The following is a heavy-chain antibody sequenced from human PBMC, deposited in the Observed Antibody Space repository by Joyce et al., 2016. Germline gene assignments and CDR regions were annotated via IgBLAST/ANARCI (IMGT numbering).Heavy chain of an antibody. CDR3: ARESVRFLEWFSQYSHAFDI. D-gene: IGHD3-3*01. V-gene: IGHV4-61*02. Sequence: QVQLQESGPGLVKPSQTLSLRCTVSGGSITSGSYHWSWIRQPAGKGLEWIGRIYTSESTNYNPSLESRVTISLDTSKNQFSLKLSSVTAADTAVYYCARESVRFLEWFSQYSHAFDIWGQGTMVAVSS. CDR1: GGSITSGSYH. CDR2: IYTSEST. J-gene: IGHJ3*02.